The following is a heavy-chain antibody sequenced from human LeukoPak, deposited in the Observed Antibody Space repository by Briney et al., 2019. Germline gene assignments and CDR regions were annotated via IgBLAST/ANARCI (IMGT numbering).Heavy chain of an antibody. CDR3: ARHKTTVTSGYDY. Sequence: GESLKISCKGSGYSFTTYWIGWVRQMPGKGLEWMGIIYPGDSDTRYSPSFQGQVTISADKSISTAYLQWSSLKASDTAMYYCARHKTTVTSGYDYWGQGTLVTVSS. CDR1: GYSFTTYW. J-gene: IGHJ4*02. V-gene: IGHV5-51*01. CDR2: IYPGDSDT. D-gene: IGHD4-17*01.